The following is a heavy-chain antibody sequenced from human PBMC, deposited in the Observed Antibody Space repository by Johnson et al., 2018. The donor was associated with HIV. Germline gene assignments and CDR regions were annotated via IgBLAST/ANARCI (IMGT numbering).Heavy chain of an antibody. CDR2: ISYDGSNK. CDR3: ARGAAAGSGAFDI. V-gene: IGHV3-30-3*01. J-gene: IGHJ3*02. Sequence: QVQLVESGGGLVQPGGSLRLSCAASGFTFSSYAMHWVRQAPGKGLEWVAVISYDGSNKYYADSVKGRFTISRDNSKNTLYLQMNSLRAEDTAVSYWARGAAAGSGAFDIWGQGTMVTVSS. CDR1: GFTFSSYA. D-gene: IGHD6-13*01.